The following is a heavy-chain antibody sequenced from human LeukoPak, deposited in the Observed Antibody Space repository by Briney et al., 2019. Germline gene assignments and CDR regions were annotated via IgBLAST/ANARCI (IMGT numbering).Heavy chain of an antibody. CDR1: GGTFSSYA. J-gene: IGHJ5*02. CDR3: ARVLVTAIRSGWFDP. V-gene: IGHV1-69*04. CDR2: IIPILGIA. D-gene: IGHD2-21*02. Sequence: SVKVSCKASGGTFSSYAISWVRQAPGQGLECMGRIIPILGIANYAQKFQGRVTITADKSTSTAYMELSSLRSEDTAVYYCARVLVTAIRSGWFDPWGQGTLVTVSS.